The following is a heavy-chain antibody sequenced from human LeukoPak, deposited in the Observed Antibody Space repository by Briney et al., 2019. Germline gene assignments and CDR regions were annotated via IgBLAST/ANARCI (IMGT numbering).Heavy chain of an antibody. V-gene: IGHV3-30*02. CDR3: VKDNPLDY. CDR1: GFTFSNYG. Sequence: PGGSLRLSCGASGFTFSNYGMLWVRQAPGKGLEWVAFIRYDGNNKLYADSMNGRFTISRDNSKNTLYLHINSLRAEDTAVYYCVKDNPLDYWGQGTLVIVSS. J-gene: IGHJ4*02. CDR2: IRYDGNNK. D-gene: IGHD1-14*01.